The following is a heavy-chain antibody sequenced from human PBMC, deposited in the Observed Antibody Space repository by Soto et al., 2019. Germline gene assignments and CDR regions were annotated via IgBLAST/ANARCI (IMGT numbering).Heavy chain of an antibody. J-gene: IGHJ4*02. Sequence: SETLSLTCTVSGDSIRSYFWSWIRQPPGKGLEWIGYISYSVAANYNPSLKSRVTISVDTSKNQFSLKLNSVTAADTAVYYCARGSVGSGWKFDYWGQGTLVTVSS. V-gene: IGHV4-59*13. D-gene: IGHD3-22*01. CDR1: GDSIRSYF. CDR2: ISYSVAA. CDR3: ARGSVGSGWKFDY.